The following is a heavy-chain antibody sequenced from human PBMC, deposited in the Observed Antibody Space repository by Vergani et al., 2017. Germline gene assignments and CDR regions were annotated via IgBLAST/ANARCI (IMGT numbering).Heavy chain of an antibody. Sequence: QVQLVQSGAEVKKPGASVKVSCKASGYTFTDYFMHWVRQAPGQGLEWMGWINPNSGGTNYAQKFQGRVTMTRDTSISTAYMELSNLRSVDTAVYYCARVGTSSNRDYFDYWGQGTLVTVSS. CDR1: GYTFTDYF. CDR2: INPNSGGT. CDR3: ARVGTSSNRDYFDY. V-gene: IGHV1-2*02. J-gene: IGHJ4*02. D-gene: IGHD2-2*01.